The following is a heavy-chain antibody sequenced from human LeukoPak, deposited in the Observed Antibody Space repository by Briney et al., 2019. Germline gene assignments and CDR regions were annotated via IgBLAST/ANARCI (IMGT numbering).Heavy chain of an antibody. V-gene: IGHV3-9*03. J-gene: IGHJ4*02. CDR1: GFTFDDYA. Sequence: GGSLRLSCAASGFTFDDYAMHWVRQAPGKGLEWVSGISWNSGSIGYADSVKGRFTISRDNAKNSLYLQMNSLRAEDMALYYCAKGDKWEISLGDYFDYWGQGTLVTVSS. D-gene: IGHD1-26*01. CDR3: AKGDKWEISLGDYFDY. CDR2: ISWNSGSI.